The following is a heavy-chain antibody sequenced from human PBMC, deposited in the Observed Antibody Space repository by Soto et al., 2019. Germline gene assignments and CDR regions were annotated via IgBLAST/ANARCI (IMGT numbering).Heavy chain of an antibody. D-gene: IGHD2-21*02. CDR3: AHSANCGGDCLDD. J-gene: IGHJ4*02. Sequence: SVKVSCKASGGTFSSYAISWVRQAPGQGLEWMGGIIPIFGTANYAQKFQGRVTITADESTSTAYMELTNMDPVDTATYYCAHSANCGGDCLDDWGQGTLVTVSS. CDR2: IIPIFGTA. CDR1: GGTFSSYA. V-gene: IGHV1-69*13.